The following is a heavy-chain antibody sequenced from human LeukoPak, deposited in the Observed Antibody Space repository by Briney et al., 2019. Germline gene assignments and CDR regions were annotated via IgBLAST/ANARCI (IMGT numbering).Heavy chain of an antibody. J-gene: IGHJ4*02. V-gene: IGHV5-51*01. CDR2: IYPGDSDT. Sequence: GESLKISCKGSGSSFTSYWIGWVRQMPGKGLEWMGIIYPGDSDTRYSPSFQGQVTISADKSISTAYLQWSSLKASDTAMYYCARTTYYDFWSGQGVDYWGQGTLVTVSS. CDR3: ARTTYYDFWSGQGVDY. D-gene: IGHD3-3*01. CDR1: GSSFTSYW.